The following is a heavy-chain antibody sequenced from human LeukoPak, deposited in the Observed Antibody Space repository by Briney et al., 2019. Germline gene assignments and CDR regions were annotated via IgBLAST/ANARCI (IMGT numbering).Heavy chain of an antibody. CDR2: INSDGTSE. Sequence: PGGSLRLSCAASGITFSSYWMHWVRQAPGKGPMYVSRINSDGTSETYADSVKGRFIISRDNAKNTLYLQMNSLSAEDTAVYYCARGYSSSRYNWLDPWGQGTLVTVSS. CDR1: GITFSSYW. D-gene: IGHD6-13*01. J-gene: IGHJ5*02. V-gene: IGHV3-74*03. CDR3: ARGYSSSRYNWLDP.